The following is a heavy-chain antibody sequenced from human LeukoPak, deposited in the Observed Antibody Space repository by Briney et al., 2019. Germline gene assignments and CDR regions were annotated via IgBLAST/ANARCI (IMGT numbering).Heavy chain of an antibody. CDR2: ISGSSGII. J-gene: IGHJ4*02. V-gene: IGHV3-48*01. CDR3: ARGVAAAGANTPPFDY. Sequence: GGSLRLSCAASGFTFNTYTMNWVRQAPGKGLEWVSYISGSSGIIDYADSVRGRFTISRDNAKNSLYLQMNSLRAEDTAVYYCARGVAAAGANTPPFDYWGQGTLVTVSS. CDR1: GFTFNTYT. D-gene: IGHD6-13*01.